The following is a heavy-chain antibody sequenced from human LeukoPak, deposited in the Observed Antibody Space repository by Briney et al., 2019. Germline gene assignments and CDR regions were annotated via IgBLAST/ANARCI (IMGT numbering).Heavy chain of an antibody. CDR2: INHSGST. CDR1: GGSFSGYY. D-gene: IGHD1-7*01. CDR3: ARGPNYPRRRYFDY. V-gene: IGHV4-34*01. J-gene: IGHJ4*02. Sequence: PSETLSLTCAVYGGSFSGYYRSWIRQPPGKGLEWIGEINHSGSTNYNPSLKSRVTLSVDTSKNQFSLKLSSVPAADTAVYYCARGPNYPRRRYFDYWGQGTLVTVSS.